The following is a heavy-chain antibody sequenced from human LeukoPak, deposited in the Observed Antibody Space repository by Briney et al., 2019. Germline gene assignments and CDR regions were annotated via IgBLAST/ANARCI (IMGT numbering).Heavy chain of an antibody. CDR3: ARQTGNFDY. D-gene: IGHD7-27*01. CDR1: NGSISKYY. J-gene: IGHJ4*02. V-gene: IGHV4-59*08. Sequence: PSETLSLTCTVSNGSISKYYWSWIRQPPGKGLEWIGYIYYSGSTNYNPSLKSRVTISVDTSKNQFSLKLSSVTAADTAVYYCARQTGNFDYWGQGTLVTVSS. CDR2: IYYSGST.